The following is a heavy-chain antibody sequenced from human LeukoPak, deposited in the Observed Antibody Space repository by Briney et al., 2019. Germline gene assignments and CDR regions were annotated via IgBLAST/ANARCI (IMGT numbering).Heavy chain of an antibody. CDR2: IYPGDSDT. CDR3: VRGWWSFDY. V-gene: IGHV5-51*01. J-gene: IGHJ4*02. D-gene: IGHD3-16*01. Sequence: GESLKISCKGSGYTFTSFWIGWVRQMPGKGLEWMASIYPGDSDTTYSPFFQGQVTISADKSSSTAYLRLSSLKASDTAIYYCVRGWWSFDYWGQGSLVTVSS. CDR1: GYTFTSFW.